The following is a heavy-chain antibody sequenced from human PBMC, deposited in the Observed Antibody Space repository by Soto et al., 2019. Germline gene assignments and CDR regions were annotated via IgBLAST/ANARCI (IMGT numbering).Heavy chain of an antibody. D-gene: IGHD3-3*01. CDR3: ARDRVYDFWSGELTSDNLDV. CDR1: GYTFTSYG. Sequence: ASVKVSCKASGYTFTSYGISWVRQAPGQGLEWMGWISAYSGNTNYAQKLQGRVTMTTDTSTSTAYMELRSLRSDDTAVYYCARDRVYDFWSGELTSDNLDVWGKGTTVTVSS. J-gene: IGHJ6*04. CDR2: ISAYSGNT. V-gene: IGHV1-18*01.